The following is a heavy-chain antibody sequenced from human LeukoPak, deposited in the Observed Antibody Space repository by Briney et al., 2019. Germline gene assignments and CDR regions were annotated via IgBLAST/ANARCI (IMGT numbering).Heavy chain of an antibody. V-gene: IGHV1-69*13. CDR3: ASWALGYSSYYFDY. CDR1: GYTFTSYG. J-gene: IGHJ4*02. D-gene: IGHD3-22*01. Sequence: SVKVSCKASGYTFTSYGISWVRQAPGQGLEWMGGIIPIFGTANYAQKFQGRVTITADESTSTAYMELSSLRSEDTAVYYCASWALGYSSYYFDYWGQGTLVTVSS. CDR2: IIPIFGTA.